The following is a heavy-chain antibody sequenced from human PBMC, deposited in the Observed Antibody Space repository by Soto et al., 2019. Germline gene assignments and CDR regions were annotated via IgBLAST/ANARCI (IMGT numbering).Heavy chain of an antibody. CDR1: GYTFTGYY. Sequence: ASVKVSCKASGYTFTGYYMHWVRQAPGQGLEWMGWINPNSGGTNYAQKFQGWVTMTRDTSISTAYMELSRLRSDDTAAYYCARDRNSRDGYNRDFDYWGQGTLVTVSS. J-gene: IGHJ4*02. CDR2: INPNSGGT. V-gene: IGHV1-2*04. D-gene: IGHD3-22*01. CDR3: ARDRNSRDGYNRDFDY.